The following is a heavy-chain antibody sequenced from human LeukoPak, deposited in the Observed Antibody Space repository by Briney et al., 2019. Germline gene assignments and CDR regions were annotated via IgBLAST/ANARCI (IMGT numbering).Heavy chain of an antibody. D-gene: IGHD3-3*01. CDR2: IIPIFGTA. CDR3: ARARRITIFGVVNGGIDY. V-gene: IGHV1-69*13. Sequence: SVKVSCKASGGTFSSCAISWVRQAPGQGLEWMGGIIPIFGTANYAQKFQGRVTITADESTSTAYMELSSLRSEDTAVYYCARARRITIFGVVNGGIDYWGQGTLVTVSS. J-gene: IGHJ4*02. CDR1: GGTFSSCA.